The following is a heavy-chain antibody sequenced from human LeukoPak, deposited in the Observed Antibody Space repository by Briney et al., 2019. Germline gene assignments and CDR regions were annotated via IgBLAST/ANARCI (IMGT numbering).Heavy chain of an antibody. V-gene: IGHV4-39*01. Sequence: SETLSLTCSVSGTSISSSSHYWGWIRQPPGKGLEWIGTTYYSGSTHYNSSLKSRITMSVDTSKNQVSLKLSSVTAADTAVYYCASHEAAPGGGYYGMDVWGQGTTVTVSS. CDR2: TYYSGST. CDR3: ASHEAAPGGGYYGMDV. J-gene: IGHJ6*02. CDR1: GTSISSSSHY. D-gene: IGHD2-15*01.